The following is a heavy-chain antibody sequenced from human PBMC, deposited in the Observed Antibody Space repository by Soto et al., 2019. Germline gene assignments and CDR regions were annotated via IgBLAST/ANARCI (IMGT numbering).Heavy chain of an antibody. CDR1: GGTFSSYA. D-gene: IGHD2-2*01. CDR3: ARGSIVLVPAPVGGYWFDP. Sequence: QVQLVQSGAEVKKPGSSVKVSCKASGGTFSSYAISWVRQAPGQGLEWMGGIIPIFGTANYAQKFQGRVTITADESTSTAYMELSSLRSDDTAVYYCARGSIVLVPAPVGGYWFDPWGQGTLVTVSS. J-gene: IGHJ5*02. CDR2: IIPIFGTA. V-gene: IGHV1-69*01.